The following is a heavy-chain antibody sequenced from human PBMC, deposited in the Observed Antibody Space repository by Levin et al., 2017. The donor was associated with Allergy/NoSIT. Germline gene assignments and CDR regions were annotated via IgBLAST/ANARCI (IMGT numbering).Heavy chain of an antibody. CDR1: GFSLRTSRMC. CDR2: IDWDDDK. J-gene: IGHJ6*02. CDR3: ARSEYSSSSGGNYYSGIDV. V-gene: IGHV2-70*11. Sequence: SGPTLVKPTQTLPLTCTFSGFSLRTSRMCVRWIRQPPGTALEWLARIDWDDDKYYSTSLKTRLTISKDTSNNQVVLTMTDMDTGDTATYYCARSEYSSSSGGNYYSGIDVWGQGTPVTVSS. D-gene: IGHD6-6*01.